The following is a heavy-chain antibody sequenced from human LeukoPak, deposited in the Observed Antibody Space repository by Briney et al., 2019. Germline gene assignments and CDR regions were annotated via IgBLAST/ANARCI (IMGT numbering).Heavy chain of an antibody. V-gene: IGHV3-23*01. D-gene: IGHD2-21*02. J-gene: IGHJ4*02. CDR1: GFTFSSYA. CDR2: VSDSGCTT. Sequence: PGGSLRLSCAASGFTFSSYAMSWVRQPPGKGLQWVSGVSDSGCTTYYADSVKGRFTISRDNSKNTLYLQMNSLRAEDTAVYYCANDPYCGGDCYYDYWGQGTLVTVSS. CDR3: ANDPYCGGDCYYDY.